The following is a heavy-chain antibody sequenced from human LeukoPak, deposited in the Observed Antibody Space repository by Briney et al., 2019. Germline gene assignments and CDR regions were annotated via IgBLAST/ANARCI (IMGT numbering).Heavy chain of an antibody. V-gene: IGHV4-34*01. CDR2: INHSGST. CDR3: ARVAAAGTVVDY. Sequence: SQSLSLTRAVYGGSFSGYYCRCVRQPPGKGLELIGEINHSGSTNYNPSLKSRVTISVDTSKNQFSLKLSSVTAADTAVYYCARVAAAGTVVDYWGQGTLVTVSS. D-gene: IGHD6-13*01. CDR1: GGSFSGYY. J-gene: IGHJ4*02.